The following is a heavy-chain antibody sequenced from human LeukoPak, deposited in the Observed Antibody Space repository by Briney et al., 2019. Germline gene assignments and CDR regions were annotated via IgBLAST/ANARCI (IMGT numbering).Heavy chain of an antibody. J-gene: IGHJ5*02. CDR2: ISYTGTT. CDR3: ARGTDWFDP. CDR1: GDSIFSNPYY. V-gene: IGHV4-39*07. Sequence: SETLSLTCTVSGDSIFSNPYYWGWVRQPPEKGLEWIGTISYTGTTYSSPSLKSRVTISIDTSKNQFSLKLSSVTAADTAVYYCARGTDWFDPWGQGTLVTVSS. D-gene: IGHD1-1*01.